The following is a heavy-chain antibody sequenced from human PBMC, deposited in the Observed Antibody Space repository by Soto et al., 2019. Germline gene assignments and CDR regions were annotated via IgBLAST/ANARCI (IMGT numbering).Heavy chain of an antibody. V-gene: IGHV4-30-4*01. CDR3: AREMYYYDSSGPLGAFDI. D-gene: IGHD3-22*01. CDR2: IYYSGST. Sequence: QVQLQESGPGLVKPSQTLSLTCTVSGGSISSGDYYWSWIRQPPGKGLEWIGYIYYSGSTYYNPSLKSRVTITVDTSKNQFSLKLSSVTAADTAGYYCAREMYYYDSSGPLGAFDIWGQGTMVTVSS. J-gene: IGHJ3*02. CDR1: GGSISSGDYY.